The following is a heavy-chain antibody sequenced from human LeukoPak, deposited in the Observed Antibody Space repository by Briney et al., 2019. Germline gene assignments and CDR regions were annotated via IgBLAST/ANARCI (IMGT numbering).Heavy chain of an antibody. Sequence: PSETLSLTCTVSGGSISSGGYSWSWIRQHPGKGLEWIGYIYYSGSTYYNPSLKSRVTISVDTSKNQFSLKLSSVTAADTAVYYCARWNRAAVVTPKYYFDYWGQGTLVTVSS. CDR3: ARWNRAAVVTPKYYFDY. D-gene: IGHD4-23*01. J-gene: IGHJ4*02. CDR2: IYYSGST. V-gene: IGHV4-31*03. CDR1: GGSISSGGYS.